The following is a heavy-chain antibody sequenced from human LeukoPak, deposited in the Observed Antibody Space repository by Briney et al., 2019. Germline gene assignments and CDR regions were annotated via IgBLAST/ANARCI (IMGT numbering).Heavy chain of an antibody. CDR1: GFTFTTYG. Sequence: GGSLRLSCAASGFTFTTYGMHWVRQAPGEGLDWVALISYDGTKTYYSDSVKGRFTISRDNSKNTLYLQMNSLRAEDTAVYYCARDRWFGELVLSYWGQGTLVTVSS. V-gene: IGHV3-30*03. CDR3: ARDRWFGELVLSY. CDR2: ISYDGTKT. J-gene: IGHJ4*02. D-gene: IGHD3-10*01.